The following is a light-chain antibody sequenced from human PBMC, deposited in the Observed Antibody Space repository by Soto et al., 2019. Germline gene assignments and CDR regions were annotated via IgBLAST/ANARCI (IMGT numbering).Light chain of an antibody. Sequence: QSVLTQPASVSVSPGQSIAISCTGASSDVGKYNLVSWYQQHPGKAPKLVIFDGSKRPPGISNRFSGSKSGNSASLTISGLQTEDEADYYCCSYAGSSTWVFGTGTKVTVL. CDR3: CSYAGSSTWV. J-gene: IGLJ1*01. CDR2: DGS. CDR1: SSDVGKYNL. V-gene: IGLV2-23*01.